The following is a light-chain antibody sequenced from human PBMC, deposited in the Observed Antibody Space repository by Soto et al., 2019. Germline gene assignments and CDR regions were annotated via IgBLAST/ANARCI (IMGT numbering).Light chain of an antibody. J-gene: IGKJ4*01. Sequence: DIVMTQSPDSLAVSLGERATINCKSSQSVLYNSNNKNYLAWYQQKPGQPPKLLIYWASTRESGVPGRFSGSGSGTDVTLTISSLQAEDVAGYYCQQDHLAPLTFGGGTKVEIK. V-gene: IGKV4-1*01. CDR1: QSVLYNSNNKNY. CDR2: WAS. CDR3: QQDHLAPLT.